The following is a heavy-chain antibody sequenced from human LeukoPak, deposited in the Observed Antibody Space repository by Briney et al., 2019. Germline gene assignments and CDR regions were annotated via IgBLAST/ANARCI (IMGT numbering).Heavy chain of an antibody. CDR2: IYPGDSDT. D-gene: IGHD6-6*01. Sequence: GESLKISCKGSGYSCTSYWIGWVRQTPGKGLEWMGIIYPGDSDTRYSPSFQGQVTISADKSISTAYLQWSSLKASDTAMYYCARLSLAAPAPFDPWGQGTLVTVSS. CDR1: GYSCTSYW. J-gene: IGHJ5*02. CDR3: ARLSLAAPAPFDP. V-gene: IGHV5-51*01.